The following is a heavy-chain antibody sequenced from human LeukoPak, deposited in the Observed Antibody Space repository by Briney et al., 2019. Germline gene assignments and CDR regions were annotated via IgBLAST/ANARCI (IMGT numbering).Heavy chain of an antibody. CDR2: INPNSGGT. J-gene: IGHJ6*03. CDR3: ARGENYYHYYMDV. D-gene: IGHD1-26*01. V-gene: IGHV1-2*02. CDR1: GYTFTGYY. Sequence: ASVKVSCKASGYTFTGYYMHWVRQAPGQGLEWMGWINPNSGGTNYAQKFQGRVTMTRDTSISTAYMELRSLTSDDTAVYYCARGENYYHYYMDVWGKGTTVTVSS.